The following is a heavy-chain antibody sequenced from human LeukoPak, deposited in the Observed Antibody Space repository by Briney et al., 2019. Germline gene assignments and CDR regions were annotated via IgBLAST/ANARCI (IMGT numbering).Heavy chain of an antibody. Sequence: GGSLRLSCAASGFTFSSYGMSWVRQAPGKGLEWVSGISGSGGSAYYADSVKGRFTISRDNSKNTLYLQMNSLRAEDTAVYYCAKNLNPFDYWGQGTLVTVSS. J-gene: IGHJ4*02. CDR1: GFTFSSYG. CDR3: AKNLNPFDY. V-gene: IGHV3-23*01. CDR2: ISGSGGSA.